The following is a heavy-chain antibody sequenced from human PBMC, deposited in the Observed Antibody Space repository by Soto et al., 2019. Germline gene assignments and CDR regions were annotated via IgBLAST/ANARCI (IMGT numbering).Heavy chain of an antibody. CDR2: TYYRSKWYN. J-gene: IGHJ6*02. V-gene: IGHV6-1*01. CDR1: GDSVSSNSAA. CDR3: VRDRARITIVRVSASPSYYYYYGMDV. D-gene: IGHD3-10*01. Sequence: SQTLSLTCAISGDSVSSNSAAWNWIRQSPSRGLEWLGRTYYRSKWYNDYAVSVKSRITINPDTSKNQFSLQLNSVTPEDTAVYYCVRDRARITIVRVSASPSYYYYYGMDVWGQGTTVTVSS.